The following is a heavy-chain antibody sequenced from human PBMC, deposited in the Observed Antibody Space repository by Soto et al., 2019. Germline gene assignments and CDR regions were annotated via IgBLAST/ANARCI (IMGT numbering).Heavy chain of an antibody. J-gene: IGHJ6*02. CDR2: IIPIFGTA. CDR3: ARDDVDTAMPYGMDV. Sequence: QVQLVQSGAEVKKPGSSVKVSCKASGGTFSSYAISWVRQAPGQGLEWMGGIIPIFGTANYAQKFQGRVTITADESTRTDDRELSSLRSEDTAVYYCARDDVDTAMPYGMDVWGQGTTVTVSS. CDR1: GGTFSSYA. V-gene: IGHV1-69*12. D-gene: IGHD5-18*01.